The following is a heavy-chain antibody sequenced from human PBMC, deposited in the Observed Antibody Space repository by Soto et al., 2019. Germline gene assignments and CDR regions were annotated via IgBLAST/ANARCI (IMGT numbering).Heavy chain of an antibody. V-gene: IGHV3-30-3*01. CDR3: ARDRYFDSYDFDY. D-gene: IGHD3-9*01. Sequence: PGGSLRLPCAASGLTFTAHAIHWVRQAPGKGLEWVAVLSYDGSNKHYADSVKGRLTISRENSKNTLYLQKNSLRDEDTAVYYCARDRYFDSYDFDYWGQGTLVAVSS. CDR2: LSYDGSNK. CDR1: GLTFTAHA. J-gene: IGHJ4*02.